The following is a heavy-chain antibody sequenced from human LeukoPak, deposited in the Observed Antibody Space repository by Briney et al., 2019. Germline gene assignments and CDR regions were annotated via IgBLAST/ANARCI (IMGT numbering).Heavy chain of an antibody. J-gene: IGHJ6*02. CDR2: INHSGST. CDR3: ARSVVVADAIYYYYYGMDV. V-gene: IGHV4-34*01. CDR1: GGSFSSYY. Sequence: PSETLSLTCAVYGGSFSSYYWSWIRQAPGKGLQWIGEINHSGSTKYNASLKNRVTVSVDRSKNQFSLKLTSVTAADTAVYYCARSVVVADAIYYYYYGMDVWGRGTTVTVSS. D-gene: IGHD2-2*01.